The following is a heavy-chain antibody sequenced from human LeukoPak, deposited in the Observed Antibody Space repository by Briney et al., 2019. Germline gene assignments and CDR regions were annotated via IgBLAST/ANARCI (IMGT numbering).Heavy chain of an antibody. V-gene: IGHV4-59*01. CDR3: ARGDDYKSTLFDY. D-gene: IGHD5-12*01. Sequence: SETLSLTCTVSGGSFRSYYWTWIRQPPGKGLEWIAYIYYSGSTNYNPSLKSRATISLDTSQNQFSLKLTSATAADTAVYYCARGDDYKSTLFDYWGQGTLVSVSS. CDR2: IYYSGST. J-gene: IGHJ4*02. CDR1: GGSFRSYY.